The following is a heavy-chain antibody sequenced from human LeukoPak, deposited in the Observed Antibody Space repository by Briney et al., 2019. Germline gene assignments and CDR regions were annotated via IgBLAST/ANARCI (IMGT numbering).Heavy chain of an antibody. Sequence: GGSLRLSCAASGFTFSDYYMSWIRQAPGKGLEWVSYISSSGSTIYYADSVKGRFTISRDNAKNSLYLQMNSLRAEDTAVYYCARDYAAGLWLGELAYFDYWGQGTLVTVSS. CDR2: ISSSGSTI. J-gene: IGHJ4*02. V-gene: IGHV3-11*04. CDR1: GFTFSDYY. CDR3: ARDYAAGLWLGELAYFDY. D-gene: IGHD3-10*01.